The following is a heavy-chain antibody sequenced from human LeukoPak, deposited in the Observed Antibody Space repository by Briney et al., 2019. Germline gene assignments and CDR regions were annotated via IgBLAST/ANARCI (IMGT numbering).Heavy chain of an antibody. V-gene: IGHV3-74*01. CDR2: INDDGSAT. Sequence: GGSLRLSCAASGFTFSNYWMHWVRQVPGKGLVWVSRINDDGSATFYADSVKGRFTISRDNAKNTLFLQMSSLRAEDTAVYYCARVGARLGAFDIWGQGTMVTVSS. CDR1: GFTFSNYW. J-gene: IGHJ3*02. D-gene: IGHD6-25*01. CDR3: ARVGARLGAFDI.